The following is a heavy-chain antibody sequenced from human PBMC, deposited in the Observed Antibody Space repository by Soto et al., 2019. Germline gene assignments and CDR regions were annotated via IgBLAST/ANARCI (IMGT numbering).Heavy chain of an antibody. Sequence: ASVKVSCKASGGTFSSYCISWVRQAPVQGLEWMGGIIPFFGTTNYAQKFQGRVTITADESTSTAYIELTSLRSEDTAVYYCAKEAFDSDSSGEPVVRSHYLDYWGQGTLVTVSS. D-gene: IGHD3-22*01. CDR1: GGTFSSYC. CDR2: IIPFFGTT. V-gene: IGHV1-69*13. CDR3: AKEAFDSDSSGEPVVRSHYLDY. J-gene: IGHJ4*02.